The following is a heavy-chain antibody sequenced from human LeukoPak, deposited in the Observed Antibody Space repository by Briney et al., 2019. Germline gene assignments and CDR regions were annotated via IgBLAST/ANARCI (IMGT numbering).Heavy chain of an antibody. CDR3: ARKYYDEDYYYYGMDV. V-gene: IGHV4-39*01. Sequence: SETLSLTCTVSGGSISSSSHYWGWIRQPPGKGQEWIGSIYYTGSTYYNPSLKSRVTISVDTSKNQFSLKLSSVTAADTAVYYCARKYYDEDYYYYGMDVWGQGTTVTVSS. J-gene: IGHJ6*02. D-gene: IGHD3-3*01. CDR2: IYYTGST. CDR1: GGSISSSSHY.